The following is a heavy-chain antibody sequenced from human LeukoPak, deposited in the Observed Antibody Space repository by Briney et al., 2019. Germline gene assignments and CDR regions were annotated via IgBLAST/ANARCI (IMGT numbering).Heavy chain of an antibody. Sequence: SETLSLTCTVSGGSISSYYWSWIRQPAGKGLEWIGRIHTSGSTNYNPSLKSRVTMSVDTSKNQFSLKLSSVTAADTAVYYCARDPSAVASQVWFDPWGQGTLVTVSS. J-gene: IGHJ5*02. CDR2: IHTSGST. V-gene: IGHV4-4*07. CDR3: ARDPSAVASQVWFDP. D-gene: IGHD6-19*01. CDR1: GGSISSYY.